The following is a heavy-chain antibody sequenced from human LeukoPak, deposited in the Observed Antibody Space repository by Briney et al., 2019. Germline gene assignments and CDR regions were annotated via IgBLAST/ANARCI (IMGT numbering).Heavy chain of an antibody. Sequence: PGVSLRLSCAASGFTFISYAMHWVRQAPGNGLEWVAGISYDGSNKYYAYSVKGRFTISRDNSKNTLYLQMNSLSAEDTAVYYCARGNRYFDWFFPNSGFDPWGQGPLVTVSS. J-gene: IGHJ5*02. CDR2: ISYDGSNK. CDR1: GFTFISYA. V-gene: IGHV3-30*04. D-gene: IGHD3-9*01. CDR3: ARGNRYFDWFFPNSGFDP.